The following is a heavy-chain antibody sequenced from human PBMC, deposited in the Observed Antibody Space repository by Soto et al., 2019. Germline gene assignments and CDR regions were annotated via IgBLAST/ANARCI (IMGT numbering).Heavy chain of an antibody. CDR3: ARDHRVIAARQNWYFDL. CDR2: IYYSGST. D-gene: IGHD6-6*01. CDR1: GGSISSYY. Sequence: SETLSLTCTVSGGSISSYYWSWIRQPPGKGLEWIGYIYYSGSTNYNPSLKSRVTISVDTSKNQFSLKLSSVTAADTAVYYCARDHRVIAARQNWYFDLWGRGTLVTVSS. V-gene: IGHV4-59*01. J-gene: IGHJ2*01.